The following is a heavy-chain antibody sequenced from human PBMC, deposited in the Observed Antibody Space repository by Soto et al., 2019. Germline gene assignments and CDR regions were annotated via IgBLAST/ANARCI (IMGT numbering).Heavy chain of an antibody. CDR2: IKSKTDGGTT. CDR3: TTMKLGDYYYYMDV. V-gene: IGHV3-15*01. Sequence: GGSLRLSCAASGFTFSNAWMSWVRQAPGKGLEWVGRIKSKTDGGTTDYAAPVKGRFTISRDDSKNTLYLQMNSLKTEDTAVYYCTTMKLGDYYYYMDVGGKGTTVTVSS. D-gene: IGHD3-16*01. J-gene: IGHJ6*03. CDR1: GFTFSNAW.